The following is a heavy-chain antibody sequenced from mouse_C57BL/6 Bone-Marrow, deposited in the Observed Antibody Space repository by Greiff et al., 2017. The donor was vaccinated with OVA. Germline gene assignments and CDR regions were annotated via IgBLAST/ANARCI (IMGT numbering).Heavy chain of an antibody. V-gene: IGHV1-69*01. Sequence: QVQLQQPGAELVMPGASVKLSCKASGYTFTSYWMHWVKQRPGQGLEWIGEIDPSDSYTNYNQKFKGKSTLTVDKSSSTAYMQLSSRTSEDSAVYDCARKGHYYGSSYRGYWYFDVWGTGTTVTVSS. CDR3: ARKGHYYGSSYRGYWYFDV. D-gene: IGHD1-1*01. CDR2: IDPSDSYT. CDR1: GYTFTSYW. J-gene: IGHJ1*03.